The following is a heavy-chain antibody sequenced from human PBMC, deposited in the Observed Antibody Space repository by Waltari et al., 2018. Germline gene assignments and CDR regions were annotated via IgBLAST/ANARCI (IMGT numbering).Heavy chain of an antibody. D-gene: IGHD3-3*01. V-gene: IGHV1-69-2*01. CDR3: ATDRKDYDFWSGYQGGDCYSF. Sequence: EVQLVQSGAGVKKPGAILKISCKASGYTFTDYYMHWVQQAPGKGLEWMGVVDPEDGETIYAEKFQGRVTITADTATDTAYMELSSLRSEDTAVYYCATDRKDYDFWSGYQGGDCYSFWGQGTLVTVSS. CDR1: GYTFTDYY. J-gene: IGHJ4*02. CDR2: VDPEDGET.